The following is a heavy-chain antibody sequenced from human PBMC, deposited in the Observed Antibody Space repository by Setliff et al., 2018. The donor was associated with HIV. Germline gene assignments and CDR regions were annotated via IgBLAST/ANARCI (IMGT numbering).Heavy chain of an antibody. CDR2: IYTNGGA. D-gene: IGHD3-10*01. CDR3: ARDRYYGSGSYYNYFDY. J-gene: IGHJ4*02. CDR1: GDSITSDAFY. V-gene: IGHV4-61*09. Sequence: SETLSLTCTVSGDSITSDAFYWTWVRQPAGKRLEWIGHIYTNGGADYNSSLKSRVTISMDAPKNQFSLKLTSVTAADTAVYYCARDRYYGSGSYYNYFDYWGQGILVTVSS.